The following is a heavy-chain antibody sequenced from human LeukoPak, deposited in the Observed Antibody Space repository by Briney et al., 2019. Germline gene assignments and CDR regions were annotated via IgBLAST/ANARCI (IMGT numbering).Heavy chain of an antibody. J-gene: IGHJ4*02. CDR1: GFTFRSYD. V-gene: IGHV3-13*01. CDR2: VGISGDT. D-gene: IGHD6-19*01. Sequence: PGGSLRLSCAASGFTFRSYDMHWAHQVTGKGLEWVSAVGISGDTYYAGSVKGRFTISRENAKNSLYLQMNSLTAGDTAVYYCVRGGIQVSGIDEIDYWGQGTLVTVSS. CDR3: VRGGIQVSGIDEIDY.